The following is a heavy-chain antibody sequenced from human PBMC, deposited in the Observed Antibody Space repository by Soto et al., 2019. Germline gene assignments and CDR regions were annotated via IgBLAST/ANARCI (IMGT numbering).Heavy chain of an antibody. CDR1: GGTFSSYT. CDR3: VRARGGGDTCWYFDL. Sequence: SVKVSCKASGGTFSSYTISWVRQAPGQGLEWMGRIIPILGIANYAQKFQGRVTITADKSTSTAYMELSSLRSEDTAVYYCVRARGGGDTCWYFDLWGRGSLV. V-gene: IGHV1-69*02. J-gene: IGHJ2*01. CDR2: IIPILGIA. D-gene: IGHD2-21*01.